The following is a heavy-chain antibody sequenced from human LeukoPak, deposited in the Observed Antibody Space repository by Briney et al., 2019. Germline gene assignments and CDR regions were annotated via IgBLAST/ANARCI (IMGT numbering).Heavy chain of an antibody. CDR3: AKDRASLGGYLLLPFGY. CDR2: IRYDGSNK. V-gene: IGHV3-30*02. J-gene: IGHJ4*02. Sequence: QSGGSLRLSCAASGFTFSSYGMHWVRQAPGKGLEWVAFIRYDGSNKYYGDSVKARFTISRDNSKNTLYLQMNSLRAEDTAVYYCAKDRASLGGYLLLPFGYWGQGTLVTVSS. D-gene: IGHD2-2*01. CDR1: GFTFSSYG.